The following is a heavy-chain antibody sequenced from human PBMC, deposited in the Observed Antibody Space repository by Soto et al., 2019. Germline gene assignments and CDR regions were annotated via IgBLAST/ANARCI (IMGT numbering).Heavy chain of an antibody. V-gene: IGHV6-1*01. D-gene: IGHD6-6*01. CDR3: ARSSIAARGPWFDP. Sequence: SQTLSLTCAISGDSVSSNSAAWNLIMQSPSRGLEWLGRTYYRSKWYNDYAVSVKSRITINPDTSKNQFSLQLNSVTPEDTAVYYCARSSIAARGPWFDPWGQGTLVTVSS. J-gene: IGHJ5*02. CDR2: TYYRSKWYN. CDR1: GDSVSSNSAA.